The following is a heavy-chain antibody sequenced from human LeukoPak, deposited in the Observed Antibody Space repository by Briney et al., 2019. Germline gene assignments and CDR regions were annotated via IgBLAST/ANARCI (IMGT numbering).Heavy chain of an antibody. CDR3: AKGDRTMVRGYPFPPYYYYYMDV. Sequence: SETLSLTCAVYVGSFSDYYWSWIRQPPGKGLEWIGEINHSGSTKYNPSLKGRVSISVDTSKNQFSLKLSSVTAADTAVYYCAKGDRTMVRGYPFPPYYYYYMDVWGKGTTVTISS. CDR1: VGSFSDYY. J-gene: IGHJ6*03. V-gene: IGHV4-34*01. D-gene: IGHD3-10*01. CDR2: INHSGST.